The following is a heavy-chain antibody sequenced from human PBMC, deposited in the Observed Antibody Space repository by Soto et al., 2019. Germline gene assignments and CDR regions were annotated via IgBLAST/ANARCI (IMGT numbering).Heavy chain of an antibody. CDR2: ISGSGGST. Sequence: GGSLRLSCAASGFTFSSYAMSWVRQAPGKGLEWVSAISGSGGSTYYADSVKGRFTISRDNSKNTLYLQMNSLRAEDTAVYYCAKARGHVVVSLMDVWGKGTTVTSPQ. J-gene: IGHJ6*04. CDR3: AKARGHVVVSLMDV. CDR1: GFTFSSYA. V-gene: IGHV3-23*01. D-gene: IGHD2-2*01.